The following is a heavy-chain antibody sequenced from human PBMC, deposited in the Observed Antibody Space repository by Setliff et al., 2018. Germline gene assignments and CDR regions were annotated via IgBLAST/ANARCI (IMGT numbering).Heavy chain of an antibody. CDR3: ARDQFRKSGGLYS. V-gene: IGHV3-30*02. CDR2: IQHDGSRE. J-gene: IGHJ5*02. CDR1: GFRFSTSD. D-gene: IGHD2-15*01. Sequence: GGSLRLSCAASGFRFSTSDMHWVRQAPGKGLEWVSFIQHDGSREFYGDPVKGRFIIFRDNSKNTLYLQMSSLRPDDTAMYYCARDQFRKSGGLYSWGQGTLVTVSS.